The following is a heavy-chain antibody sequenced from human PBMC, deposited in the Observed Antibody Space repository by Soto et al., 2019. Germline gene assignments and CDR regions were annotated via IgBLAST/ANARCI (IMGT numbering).Heavy chain of an antibody. CDR1: GFTFTRSA. Sequence: QMQLVQSGPEVKKHGTSVKVSCKASGFTFTRSAVQWVRQARGQRLEWIGWLVVGSGNTNYAQRFQERVTITRDMSTSTAYIELSSLRSEDTAVYYFAAQGAIRGYYYGMDVWGQGTTVTVSS. CDR3: AAQGAIRGYYYGMDV. D-gene: IGHD2-2*02. J-gene: IGHJ6*02. CDR2: LVVGSGNT. V-gene: IGHV1-58*01.